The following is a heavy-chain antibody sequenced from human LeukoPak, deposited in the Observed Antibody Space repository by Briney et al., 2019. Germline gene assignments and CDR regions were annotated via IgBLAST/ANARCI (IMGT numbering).Heavy chain of an antibody. J-gene: IGHJ5*02. CDR2: INHSGST. V-gene: IGHV4-34*01. D-gene: IGHD6-13*01. Sequence: PSETLSLTCAVSGGSFSGYYWSWIRQPPGKGLEWIGEINHSGSTNYNPSTKSRVTISVDTSKNQFSLKLSSVTAADTAVYYCARVIAGGGAAAGPFDPWGQGTLVTVSS. CDR3: ARVIAGGGAAAGPFDP. CDR1: GGSFSGYY.